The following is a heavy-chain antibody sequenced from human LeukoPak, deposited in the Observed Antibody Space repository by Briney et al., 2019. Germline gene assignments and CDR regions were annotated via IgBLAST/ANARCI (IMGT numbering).Heavy chain of an antibody. CDR1: GASISSYY. J-gene: IGHJ4*02. V-gene: IGHV4-59*01. Sequence: SETLSLTCTVSGASISSYYWSWIRQPPGKGLEWIGYIFYSGSTLYSPSLQSRVTISVDTSKNQISLKLTSVTAADTAVYYCASGPYPAAGTDHQFDYWGQGTLVTVSS. D-gene: IGHD6-13*01. CDR3: ASGPYPAAGTDHQFDY. CDR2: IFYSGST.